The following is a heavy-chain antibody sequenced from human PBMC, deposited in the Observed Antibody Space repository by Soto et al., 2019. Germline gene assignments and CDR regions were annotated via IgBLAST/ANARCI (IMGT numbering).Heavy chain of an antibody. CDR2: INPNSGGT. CDR1: GYTFTGYY. CDR3: ARGDYVWGSYRRDAFDI. V-gene: IGHV1-2*02. D-gene: IGHD3-16*02. J-gene: IGHJ3*02. Sequence: QVQLVQSGAEVKKPGASVKVSCKASGYTFTGYYMHWVRQAPGQGLEWMGWINPNSGGTNYAQKFQGGVTMTRDTSISTAYRELSRLRSDDTAVYYCARGDYVWGSYRRDAFDIWGQGTMVTVSS.